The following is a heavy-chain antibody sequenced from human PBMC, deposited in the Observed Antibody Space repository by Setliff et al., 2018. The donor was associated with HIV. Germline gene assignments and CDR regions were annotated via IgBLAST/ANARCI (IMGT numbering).Heavy chain of an antibody. V-gene: IGHV4-34*01. CDR3: ARGRTQWPNYNYFDP. Sequence: SETLSLTCAVYGGSLSAYYWSWIRQPPGKGLEWIGEINHSGSTNYNPSLKSRVTMSVDTSKNQFSLKLSSLTAADTAVYYCARGRTQWPNYNYFDPWGLGTLVTDSS. CDR1: GGSLSAYY. D-gene: IGHD6-19*01. J-gene: IGHJ5*02. CDR2: INHSGST.